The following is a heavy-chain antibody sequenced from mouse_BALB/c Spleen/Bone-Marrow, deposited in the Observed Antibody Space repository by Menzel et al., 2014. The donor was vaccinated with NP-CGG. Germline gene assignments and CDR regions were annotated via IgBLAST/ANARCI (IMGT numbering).Heavy chain of an antibody. V-gene: IGHV2-9*02. CDR3: ARSTMITEGFAY. Sequence: QVQLKESGPGLVAPSQSLSITCTVSGFSLTSYGVHWVRQPPGKGLEWLGVIWAGVSTNYNSALMSRLSISKDNSKSQVFLKMNSLQTDDTAMYYCARSTMITEGFAYWGQGTLVTVSA. J-gene: IGHJ3*01. CDR2: IWAGVST. CDR1: GFSLTSYG. D-gene: IGHD2-4*01.